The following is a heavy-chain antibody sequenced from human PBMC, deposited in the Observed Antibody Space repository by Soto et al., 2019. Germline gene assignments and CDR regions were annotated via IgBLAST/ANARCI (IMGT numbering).Heavy chain of an antibody. CDR1: GFTFSTYW. J-gene: IGHJ6*02. Sequence: EVQLVESGGGLVQLGGSLRLPGAPSGFTFSTYWIHWVRQPPGKGLVWVSGINSDGSSTNYADSVKGRFTISRDNAKNTLFLQMNSLRAEDTAVYYCARDRWGGGRDMDVWGQGTTVTVSS. CDR3: ARDRWGGGRDMDV. CDR2: INSDGSST. V-gene: IGHV3-74*01. D-gene: IGHD3-10*01.